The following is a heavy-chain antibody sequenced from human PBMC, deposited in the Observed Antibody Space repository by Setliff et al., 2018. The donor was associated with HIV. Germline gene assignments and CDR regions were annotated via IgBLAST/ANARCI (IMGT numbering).Heavy chain of an antibody. Sequence: SETLSLTCSVSGGSISSSGYYWSWIRQHPGKGLECIGTIYYTGSASYNPSLKSRVSMSVDTSKNQFSLKLTSVTAADTAVYHCSRLADGGYDFRGYFDLWGRGTLVTVSS. CDR1: GGSISSSGYY. D-gene: IGHD5-12*01. V-gene: IGHV4-39*01. CDR3: SRLADGGYDFRGYFDL. J-gene: IGHJ2*01. CDR2: IYYTGSA.